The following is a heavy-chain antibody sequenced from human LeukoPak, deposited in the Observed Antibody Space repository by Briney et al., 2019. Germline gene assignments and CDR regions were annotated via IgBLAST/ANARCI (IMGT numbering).Heavy chain of an antibody. CDR3: ARDHRSSLTKIYDFWSGYYYMDV. J-gene: IGHJ6*03. CDR1: GYTFTSYD. D-gene: IGHD3-3*01. V-gene: IGHV1-8*01. CDR2: MNPNSGNT. Sequence: GASVKVSCKASGYTFTSYDINWVRQATGQGLEWVGWMNPNSGNTGYAQKFQGRVTMTSNASISTAYMELSSLRSEDTAVYYCARDHRSSLTKIYDFWSGYYYMDVWGKGTTVTVSS.